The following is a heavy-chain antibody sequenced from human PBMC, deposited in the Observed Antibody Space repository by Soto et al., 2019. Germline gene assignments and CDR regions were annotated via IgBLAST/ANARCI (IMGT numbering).Heavy chain of an antibody. D-gene: IGHD5-12*01. J-gene: IGHJ4*02. CDR3: VKGGWLDY. CDR2: ISDRGDRT. V-gene: IGHV3-23*01. Sequence: EVHLLESGGGWVQPGGSLRLSCAASEFTFNIFDMSWVRQAPGKGLEWVSMISDRGDRTYYAGSVRGRFTMSRDNSKNTVYLQMDSLRAEDTAIYYCVKGGWLDYWGQGTLVTVSS. CDR1: EFTFNIFD.